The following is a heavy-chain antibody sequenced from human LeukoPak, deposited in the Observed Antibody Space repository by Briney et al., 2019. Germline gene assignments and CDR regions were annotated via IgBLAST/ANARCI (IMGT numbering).Heavy chain of an antibody. CDR3: ARDYGGSSPFDH. CDR1: GFTFTSYG. J-gene: IGHJ4*02. CDR2: VTYSGGNT. D-gene: IGHD4-23*01. V-gene: IGHV3-23*01. Sequence: PGGSLRLSCEASGFTFTSYGMSWFRQAPGKGLEWVSSVTYSGGNTYYADSVKGRFTIFRDNAKNSLHLQMNSLRAEDTAVYYCARDYGGSSPFDHWGQGTLVTVSS.